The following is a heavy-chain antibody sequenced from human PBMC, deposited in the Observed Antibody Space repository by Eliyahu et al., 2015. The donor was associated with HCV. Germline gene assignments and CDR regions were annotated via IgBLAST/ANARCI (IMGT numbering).Heavy chain of an antibody. CDR1: GFTFSSYA. CDR2: ISGSGGST. V-gene: IGHV3-23*01. D-gene: IGHD3-22*01. CDR3: AKNSYXYDSLDY. Sequence: EVQLLESGGGLVQPGGSLRLSCAASGFTFSSYAMSWVRQAPGKGLEWVSGISGSGGSTYYADSVKGRITISRDNSKSTLYLQMNSLRAEDTAVYYCAKNSYXYDSLDYWGQGTLVTVSS. J-gene: IGHJ4*02.